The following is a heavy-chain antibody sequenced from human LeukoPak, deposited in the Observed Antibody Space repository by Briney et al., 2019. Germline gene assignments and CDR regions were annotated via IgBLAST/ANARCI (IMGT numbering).Heavy chain of an antibody. Sequence: GRSLRLSCAASGFTFSSYGMHWVRQAPDKGLEWVAVISYDGSNKYYADSVKGRFTISRDNSKNTLYLQMNSLRAEDTAVYYCAQELGYSSSPDLDYWGQGTLVTVSS. D-gene: IGHD6-13*01. CDR3: AQELGYSSSPDLDY. J-gene: IGHJ4*02. CDR1: GFTFSSYG. V-gene: IGHV3-30*18. CDR2: ISYDGSNK.